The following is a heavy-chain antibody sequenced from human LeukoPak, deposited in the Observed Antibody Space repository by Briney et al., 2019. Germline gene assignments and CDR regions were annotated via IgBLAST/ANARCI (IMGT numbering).Heavy chain of an antibody. CDR3: ARIIEYSSRRDQYYFDY. Sequence: GASVKVSCKASGYTFTSHFMHWVRQAPGQGLEWMGIINPSGGSTSYAQKFQGRVTMTRDMSTSTVYMELSSLRSEDTAVYYCARIIEYSSRRDQYYFDYWGQGTLVTVSS. CDR2: INPSGGST. D-gene: IGHD6-6*01. CDR1: GYTFTSHF. J-gene: IGHJ4*02. V-gene: IGHV1-46*01.